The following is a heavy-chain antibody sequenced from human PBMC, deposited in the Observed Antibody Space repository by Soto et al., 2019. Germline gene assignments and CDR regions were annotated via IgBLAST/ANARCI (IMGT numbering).Heavy chain of an antibody. J-gene: IGHJ5*02. V-gene: IGHV1-18*01. Sequence: PGQGLEWMGWISAYNGNTNYAQKLQGRVTMTTDTSTSTAYMELRSLRSDDTAVYYCAREGRGPNNWFDPGCQGTLVTVSS. CDR2: ISAYNGNT. D-gene: IGHD3-10*01. CDR3: AREGRGPNNWFDP.